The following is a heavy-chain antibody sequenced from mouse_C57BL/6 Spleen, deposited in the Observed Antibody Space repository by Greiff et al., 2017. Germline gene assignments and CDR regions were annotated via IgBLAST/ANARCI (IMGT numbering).Heavy chain of an antibody. CDR3: ARYIDYDGVDYYAMDY. CDR1: GFTFTDYY. Sequence: EVMLVESGGGLVQPGGSLSLSCAASGFTFTDYYMSWVRQPPGKALEWLGFIRNKANGYTTAYSASVKGLLTISRDNSQINLYLQMNALRAEDSATYYCARYIDYDGVDYYAMDYGGQGTSVTVSS. D-gene: IGHD2-4*01. CDR2: IRNKANGYTT. J-gene: IGHJ4*01. V-gene: IGHV7-3*01.